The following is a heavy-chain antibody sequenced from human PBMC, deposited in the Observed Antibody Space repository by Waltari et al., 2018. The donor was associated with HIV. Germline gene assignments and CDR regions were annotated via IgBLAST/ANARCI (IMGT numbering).Heavy chain of an antibody. CDR3: ARSKSYGMDV. J-gene: IGHJ6*02. Sequence: EVQLVESGGGLVQPGASLRLSRPASGLTFSGSSMRWVRQATGKGLEWLSYITSSGSIILYADSVKGRFTIARDNAKNSLYRQMNSLRDEDTAVYYCARSKSYGMDVWGQGTTVTVSS. V-gene: IGHV3-48*02. CDR2: ITSSGSII. CDR1: GLTFSGSS.